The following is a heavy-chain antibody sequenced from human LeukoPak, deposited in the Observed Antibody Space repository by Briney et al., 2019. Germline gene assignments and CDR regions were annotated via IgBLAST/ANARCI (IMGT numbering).Heavy chain of an antibody. D-gene: IGHD2-8*01. V-gene: IGHV3-11*06. CDR2: ISSSSGYI. Sequence: GGSLRLSCAASGFTFSDYYMSWVRQAPGKGLEWVSFISSSSGYIYYADSVKGRFSISRDSSKNILYLQLNSLRAEDTAVYYCAKDRCSNGIGCYYYYMDVWGKGTTVTISS. J-gene: IGHJ6*03. CDR3: AKDRCSNGIGCYYYYMDV. CDR1: GFTFSDYY.